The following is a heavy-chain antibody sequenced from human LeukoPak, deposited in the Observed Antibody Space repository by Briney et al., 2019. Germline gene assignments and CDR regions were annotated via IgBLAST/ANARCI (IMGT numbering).Heavy chain of an antibody. CDR1: GFSFSNHG. D-gene: IGHD5-24*01. CDR3: AREAMGTIPYFDY. V-gene: IGHV3-33*01. J-gene: IGHJ4*02. Sequence: GGSLRLSCAASGFSFSNHGMHWVRQAPGKGLEWVAVIWYDGSNKYYADSVKGRFTIPRDNSKNTVYLQMNSLRAEDTAVYYCAREAMGTIPYFDYWGQGTLVTVSS. CDR2: IWYDGSNK.